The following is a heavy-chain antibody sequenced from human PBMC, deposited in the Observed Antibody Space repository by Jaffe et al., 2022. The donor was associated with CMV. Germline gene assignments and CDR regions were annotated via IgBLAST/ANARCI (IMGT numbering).Heavy chain of an antibody. V-gene: IGHV4-59*01. CDR1: GGSISPYY. Sequence: QVQLQESGPGLVKPSETLSLICTVSGGSISPYYWTWIRQSPEKGLEWIGFIDSRGSSDYNPSLKSRVTISVDTSKNQFSLKLRSVTAADTAVYYCAKGSGSSSSRNWGPGILVTVSS. D-gene: IGHD6-6*01. CDR2: IDSRGSS. J-gene: IGHJ4*02. CDR3: AKGSGSSSSRN.